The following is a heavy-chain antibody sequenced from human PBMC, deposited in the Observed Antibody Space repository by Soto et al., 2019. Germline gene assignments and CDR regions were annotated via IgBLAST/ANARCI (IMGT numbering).Heavy chain of an antibody. D-gene: IGHD1-7*01. CDR1: GFTFSSYA. CDR2: ISGSGGST. CDR3: EKDELELEDYYYYYYMDV. Sequence: GGSLRLSCAASGFTFSSYAMSWVRQAPGKGLEWVSAISGSGGSTYYADSVKGRFTISRDNSKNTLYLQMNSLRAEDTDVSYCEKDELELEDYYYYYYMDVWGKGTPVTVSS. J-gene: IGHJ6*03. V-gene: IGHV3-23*01.